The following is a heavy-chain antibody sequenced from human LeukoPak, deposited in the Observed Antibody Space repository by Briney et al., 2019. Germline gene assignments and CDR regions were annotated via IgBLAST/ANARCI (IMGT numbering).Heavy chain of an antibody. J-gene: IGHJ6*04. CDR3: ARGCSSTSCYADYYYYGMDV. D-gene: IGHD2-2*01. CDR2: ITPIFGTA. CDR1: GGTFSSYA. Sequence: GASVKVSCKASGGTFSSYAISWVRQAPGQGLEWMGGITPIFGTANYAQKFQGRVTITADESTSTAYMELSSLRSEDTAVYYCARGCSSTSCYADYYYYGMDVWGKGTTVTVSS. V-gene: IGHV1-69*01.